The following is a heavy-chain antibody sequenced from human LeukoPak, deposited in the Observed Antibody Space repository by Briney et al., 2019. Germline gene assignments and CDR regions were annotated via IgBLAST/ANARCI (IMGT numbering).Heavy chain of an antibody. CDR2: IYYSGST. J-gene: IGHJ4*02. D-gene: IGHD3-9*01. CDR1: GGSISSGDYY. V-gene: IGHV4-30-4*01. CDR3: ARADDILGGFDY. Sequence: PSQTLSLTCTVSGGSISSGDYYWSWLRQPPGKGLEWIGYIYYSGSTYYNPFLKSRVTISVDTSKNQFSLKLSSVTAADTAVYYCARADDILGGFDYWGQGTLVTVSS.